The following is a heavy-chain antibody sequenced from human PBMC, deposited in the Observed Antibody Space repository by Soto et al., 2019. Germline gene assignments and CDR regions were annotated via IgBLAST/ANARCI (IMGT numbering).Heavy chain of an antibody. D-gene: IGHD4-4*01. CDR1: GYSFTSYW. J-gene: IGHJ6*02. CDR2: IYPGDSDT. V-gene: IGHV5-51*01. CDR3: ARQGDYSNYPFSYYYYYGMDV. Sequence: GESLKISCKGSGYSFTSYWIGWVRQMPGKGLEWMGIIYPGDSDTRYSPSFQGQVTISADKSISTAYLQWSSLKASDTAMYYCARQGDYSNYPFSYYYYYGMDVWDQGTTVTVS.